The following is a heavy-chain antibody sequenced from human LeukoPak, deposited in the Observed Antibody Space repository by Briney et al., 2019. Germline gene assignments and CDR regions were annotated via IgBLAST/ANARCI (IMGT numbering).Heavy chain of an antibody. J-gene: IGHJ4*02. Sequence: ASVKVSCKASGYTFTSYGISWVRQAPGQGLEWMGIINPSGGSTSYAQKFQGRVTMTTDTSTSTAYMELRSLRSDDTAVYYCARDGVVRGDYWGQGTLVTVSS. CDR3: ARDGVVRGDY. D-gene: IGHD3-3*01. CDR1: GYTFTSYG. V-gene: IGHV1-18*01. CDR2: INPSGGST.